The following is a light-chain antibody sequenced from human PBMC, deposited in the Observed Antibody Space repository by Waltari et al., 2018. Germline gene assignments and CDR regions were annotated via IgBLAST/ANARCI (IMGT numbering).Light chain of an antibody. CDR1: RSNIGADYP. CDR3: QSYDRLSASVV. V-gene: IGLV1-40*01. Sequence: SVLTQPPSVSGAPGQRVTISCTGSRSNIGADYPLNRYQHLPGMAPKLLIYNNINRPSGVPDRFSGSKSGTSASLAITGLQAEDEGDYHCQSYDRLSASVVFGGGTKLTVL. J-gene: IGLJ2*01. CDR2: NNI.